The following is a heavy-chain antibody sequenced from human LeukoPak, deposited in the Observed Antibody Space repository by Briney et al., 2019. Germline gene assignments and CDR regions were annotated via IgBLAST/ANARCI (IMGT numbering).Heavy chain of an antibody. V-gene: IGHV3-30*18. D-gene: IGHD2-15*01. CDR1: GFTFSSCG. Sequence: PGGSLRLSCAASGFTFSSCGMHWVRQAPGKGLEWVAVISYDGSNKYYADSVKGRFTISRDNSKNTLYLQMNSLRAEDTAVHYCAKARGAFDYWGQGTLVTVSS. CDR3: AKARGAFDY. CDR2: ISYDGSNK. J-gene: IGHJ4*02.